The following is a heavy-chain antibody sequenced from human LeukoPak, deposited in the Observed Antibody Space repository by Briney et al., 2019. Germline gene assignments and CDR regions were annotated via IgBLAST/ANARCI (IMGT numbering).Heavy chain of an antibody. Sequence: GGSLRHSCAASGFTFNSYAMSWVRQAPGKGLEWGSAISASGGSTYYADYVKGRFTISRDNSKNTLYLEMNSLRVEDTAMYYCAKDGIYCSGGSCYYYYGMDVWGQGTTVTVSS. J-gene: IGHJ6*02. CDR1: GFTFNSYA. CDR2: ISASGGST. D-gene: IGHD2-15*01. CDR3: AKDGIYCSGGSCYYYYGMDV. V-gene: IGHV3-23*01.